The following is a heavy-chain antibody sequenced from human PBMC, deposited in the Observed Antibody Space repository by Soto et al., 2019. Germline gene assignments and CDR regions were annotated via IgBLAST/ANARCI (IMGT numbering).Heavy chain of an antibody. J-gene: IGHJ4*02. Sequence: PGGSLRLSCAASGFTFSSFAMSWVRQAPGKGLEWVSAISASGGSTYYADSVKGRFTISRDNSKNTLYLQMNSLRVEDTAVYYCAKDFPYCSSTSCSSWGQGTLVTVSS. CDR1: GFTFSSFA. CDR2: ISASGGST. CDR3: AKDFPYCSSTSCSS. D-gene: IGHD2-2*01. V-gene: IGHV3-23*01.